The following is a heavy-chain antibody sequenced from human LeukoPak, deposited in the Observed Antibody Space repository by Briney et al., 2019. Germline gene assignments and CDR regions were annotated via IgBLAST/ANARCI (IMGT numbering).Heavy chain of an antibody. J-gene: IGHJ6*04. CDR1: GGSISSSSYY. CDR3: ARDQDIVVVPAAIQADV. Sequence: SETLSLTCTVSGGSISSSSYYWGWIRQPPGKGLEWIGSIYYSGSTYYNPSLKSRVTISVDRSKNQFSLKLSSVTAADTAVYYCARDQDIVVVPAAIQADVWGKGTTVTVSS. CDR2: IYYSGST. D-gene: IGHD2-2*01. V-gene: IGHV4-39*07.